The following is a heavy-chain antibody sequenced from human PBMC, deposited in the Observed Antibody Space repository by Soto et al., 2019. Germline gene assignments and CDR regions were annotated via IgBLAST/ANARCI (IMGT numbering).Heavy chain of an antibody. CDR1: GFTFRDYY. D-gene: IGHD3-10*02. J-gene: IGHJ4*02. Sequence: QLQLVESGGGLVKPGGSLRLSCTASGFTFRDYYMSWIRQAPGKGLEWVSYISSSSRYADYADSVKGRFTISRDNAKTTLYLHMNSMSAAHTDMYFCARAAGDGLFANVWGQGPLVTVSS. CDR2: ISSSSRYA. V-gene: IGHV3-11*05. CDR3: ARAAGDGLFANV.